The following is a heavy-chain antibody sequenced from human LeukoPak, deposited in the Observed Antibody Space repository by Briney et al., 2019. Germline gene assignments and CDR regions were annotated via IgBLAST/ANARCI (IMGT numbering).Heavy chain of an antibody. CDR2: INHSGST. D-gene: IGHD4-17*01. CDR1: GGSVSGYY. V-gene: IGHV4-34*01. CDR3: ARVAATVTELYYFDY. Sequence: PSETLSLTCSVSGGSVSGYYWSWVRQPPGKGLEWFGEINHSGSTNYNPSLKSRVTISVDTSKNQFSLKLSSVTAADTAVYYCARVAATVTELYYFDYWGQGTLVTVSS. J-gene: IGHJ4*02.